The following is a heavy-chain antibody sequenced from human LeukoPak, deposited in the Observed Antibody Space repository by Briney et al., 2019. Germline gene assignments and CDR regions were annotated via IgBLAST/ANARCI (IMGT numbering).Heavy chain of an antibody. CDR1: GYTFTSYD. D-gene: IGHD4-17*01. CDR3: ARRPTYGDYSSYYYGMDV. V-gene: IGHV1-8*01. J-gene: IGHJ6*02. Sequence: GASVKVSCKASGYTFTSYDINWVRQATGQGLEWMGWMNPNSGNTGYAQKFQGRVTMTRNTSISTAYMELSSLRSEDTAVYYCARRPTYGDYSSYYYGMDVWGQGTTVTVSS. CDR2: MNPNSGNT.